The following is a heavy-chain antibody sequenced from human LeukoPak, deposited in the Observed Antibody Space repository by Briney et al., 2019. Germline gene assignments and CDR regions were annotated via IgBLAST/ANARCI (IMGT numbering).Heavy chain of an antibody. V-gene: IGHV4-31*03. CDR2: IYYSGST. CDR1: GGSISSGGYY. D-gene: IGHD5-12*01. J-gene: IGHJ4*02. CDR3: ARDRGPYSGYDSYYFDY. Sequence: PSETLSLTCTVSGGSISSGGYYWSWIRQHPGKGLEWTGYIYYSGSTYYNPSLKSRVTISVDTSKNQFSLKLSSVTAADTAVYYCARDRGPYSGYDSYYFDYWGQGTLVTVSS.